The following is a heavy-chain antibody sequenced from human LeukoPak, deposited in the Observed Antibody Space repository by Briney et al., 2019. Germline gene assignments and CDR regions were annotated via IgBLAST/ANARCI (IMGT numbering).Heavy chain of an antibody. V-gene: IGHV4-39*07. J-gene: IGHJ4*02. D-gene: IGHD5-12*01. Sequence: SETLSLTCTVSGDSLSGGRSSWGWIRQPPGKGLEWIGTFYYSGRIYYNPSLKSRVPISLDTSKSQFSLRLISVSAADKALYYCARQTTAGYNNLRSGAFDFWGQGALVSVSS. CDR2: FYYSGRI. CDR3: ARQTTAGYNNLRSGAFDF. CDR1: GDSLSGGRSS.